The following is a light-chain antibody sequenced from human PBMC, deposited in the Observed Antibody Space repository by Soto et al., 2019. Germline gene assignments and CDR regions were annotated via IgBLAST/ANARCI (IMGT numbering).Light chain of an antibody. Sequence: EIVLTQSPGTLSMSPGESATLSCRVSQSISSNYLAWYQQKPGQAPRLLIYGASSRATGIPDRFSGSGSGTDFTLTISRLEPEDFAVYYCQQYGSSPMYTFGQGTKLAIK. CDR2: GAS. CDR1: QSISSNY. CDR3: QQYGSSPMYT. V-gene: IGKV3-20*01. J-gene: IGKJ2*01.